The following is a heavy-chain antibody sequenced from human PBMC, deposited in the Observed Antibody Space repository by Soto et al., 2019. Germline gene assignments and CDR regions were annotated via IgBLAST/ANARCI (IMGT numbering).Heavy chain of an antibody. J-gene: IGHJ4*02. D-gene: IGHD1-26*01. CDR3: ARVSVVGATSFDY. Sequence: SETLSLTCAVYGGSFSGYYWSWIRQPPGKGLEWIGEINHSGSTNYNPSLKSRVTISVDTSKNQFSLKLSSVTAADTAVYYCARVSVVGATSFDYWGQGTLVTVSS. V-gene: IGHV4-34*01. CDR2: INHSGST. CDR1: GGSFSGYY.